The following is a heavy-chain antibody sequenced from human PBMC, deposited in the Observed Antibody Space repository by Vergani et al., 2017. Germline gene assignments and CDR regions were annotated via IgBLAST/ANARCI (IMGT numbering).Heavy chain of an antibody. D-gene: IGHD3-10*01. CDR3: AHTNMVRGVTPYAFDY. CDR2: INPSGGST. J-gene: IGHJ4*02. CDR1: GYTFTSYY. Sequence: QVQLVQSGAEVKKPGASVKVSCKASGYTFTSYYMHWVRQAPGQGLEWMGIINPSGGSTSYAQKFQGRVTMTRDTSTSTVYMELSSLRSEDTAVYYCAHTNMVRGVTPYAFDYWGQGTLVTVSS. V-gene: IGHV1-46*01.